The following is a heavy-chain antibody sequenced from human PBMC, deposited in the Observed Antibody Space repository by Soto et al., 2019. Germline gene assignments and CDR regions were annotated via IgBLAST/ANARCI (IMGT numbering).Heavy chain of an antibody. J-gene: IGHJ4*02. CDR3: ARTTGCPNGVCSAGLDY. CDR1: GFTFSDCY. Sequence: PGGSLRLSCAASGFTFSDCYMSWIRQAPGKGLEWVSYISSSSYTNYADSVKGRFTISRDNAKNSLYLQMNSLRAEDTAVYYCARTTGCPNGVCSAGLDYWGQGTLVTVSS. D-gene: IGHD2-8*01. CDR2: ISSSSYT. V-gene: IGHV3-11*06.